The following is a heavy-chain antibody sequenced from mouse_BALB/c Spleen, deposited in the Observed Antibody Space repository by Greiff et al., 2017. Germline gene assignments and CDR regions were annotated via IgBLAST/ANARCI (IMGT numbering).Heavy chain of an antibody. V-gene: IGHV1S81*02. J-gene: IGHJ4*01. CDR1: GYTFTSYW. CDR2: INPSNGRT. CDR3: AIYYAMDY. Sequence: VQLQQPGAELVKPGASVKLSCKASGYTFTSYWMHWVKQRPGQGLEWIGEINPSNGRTNYNEKFKSKATLTVDKSSSTAYMQLSSLTSEDSAVYYCAIYYAMDYWGQGTSVTVSS.